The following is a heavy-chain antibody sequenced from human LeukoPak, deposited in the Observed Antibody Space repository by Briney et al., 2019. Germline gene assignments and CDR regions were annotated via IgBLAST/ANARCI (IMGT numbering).Heavy chain of an antibody. V-gene: IGHV3-30-3*01. D-gene: IGHD4-17*01. CDR2: ISYDGSNK. Sequence: GGSLRLSCAASGFTFSNYAMHWVRQAPGKGLEWVALISYDGSNKYYADSVKGRFTISRDNSKNTLSLQMNSLRAEDAALYYCARPLLTTVTPFDYWGHGTLVTVSS. J-gene: IGHJ4*01. CDR3: ARPLLTTVTPFDY. CDR1: GFTFSNYA.